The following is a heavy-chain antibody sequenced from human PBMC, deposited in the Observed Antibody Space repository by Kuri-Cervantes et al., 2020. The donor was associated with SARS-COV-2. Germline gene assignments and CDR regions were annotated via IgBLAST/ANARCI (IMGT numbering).Heavy chain of an antibody. Sequence: SQTLSLTCAVYGGSFRGYYWSWIRQPPGKGLEWIGEINRSGSTNYNPSLKSRVTISVDTSKNQFSLKLSSVTAADTAVYYCARQMMSSITIFGVVITRNWFDPWGQGTLVTVSS. CDR2: INRSGST. CDR1: GGSFRGYY. D-gene: IGHD3-3*01. CDR3: ARQMMSSITIFGVVITRNWFDP. V-gene: IGHV4-34*01. J-gene: IGHJ5*02.